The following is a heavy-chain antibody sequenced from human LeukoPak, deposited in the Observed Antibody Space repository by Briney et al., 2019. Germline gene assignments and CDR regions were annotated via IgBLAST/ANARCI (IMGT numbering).Heavy chain of an antibody. CDR2: IYYSGST. CDR1: GGSISSSSYY. V-gene: IGHV4-39*07. CDR3: ARNCNYYDSSGYFRGSSSQYFDY. J-gene: IGHJ4*02. D-gene: IGHD3-22*01. Sequence: PSETLSLTCTVSGGSISSSSYYWGWIRQPPGKGLEWIGSIYYSGSTYYNPSLKSRVTISVDTSKNQFSLKLSSVTAADTAVYYCARNCNYYDSSGYFRGSSSQYFDYWGQGTLVTVSS.